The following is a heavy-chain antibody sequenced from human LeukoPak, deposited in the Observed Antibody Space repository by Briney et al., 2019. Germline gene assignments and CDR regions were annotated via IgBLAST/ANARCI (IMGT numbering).Heavy chain of an antibody. V-gene: IGHV4-59*01. CDR2: IYCSGST. J-gene: IGHJ4*02. CDR3: ARVGLDEWFGESYFDY. D-gene: IGHD3-10*01. Sequence: SETLPLTRTVPGGSISSYNWSWIPQPPRKGLEWIGYIYCSGSTNYNPSLKSRVAISVDTSKNQFSLKLSSVTAADTGVYYCARVGLDEWFGESYFDYWGQGTLVTVSS. CDR1: GGSISSYN.